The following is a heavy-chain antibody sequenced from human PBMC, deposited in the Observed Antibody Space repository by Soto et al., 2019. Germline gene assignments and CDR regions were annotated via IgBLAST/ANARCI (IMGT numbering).Heavy chain of an antibody. D-gene: IGHD3-10*01. Sequence: SEPVSLTCAVYGGSFSGYYWSWIRQPPGKGLEWIGEINHSGSTNYNQSLKSRVTISVDTSKNQFSLKLSSVTAADTAVYYCARGYYGSGSYSFDYWGQGTLVTVSS. J-gene: IGHJ4*02. V-gene: IGHV4-34*01. CDR2: INHSGST. CDR1: GGSFSGYY. CDR3: ARGYYGSGSYSFDY.